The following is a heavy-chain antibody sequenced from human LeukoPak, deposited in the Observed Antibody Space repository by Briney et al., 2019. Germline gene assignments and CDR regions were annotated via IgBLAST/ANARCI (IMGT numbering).Heavy chain of an antibody. V-gene: IGHV3-30*18. J-gene: IGHJ4*02. CDR2: ISYDGGNK. CDR3: AKDAAGNGRYFDY. Sequence: PGGSLRLSCAASGFTFSSYSMNWVRQAPGKGLEWVAVISYDGGNKYYADSVKGRFTISRDNSKNTMYLQMNSLRAEDTAVYYCAKDAAGNGRYFDYWGQGTLVTVSS. CDR1: GFTFSSYS. D-gene: IGHD2-8*01.